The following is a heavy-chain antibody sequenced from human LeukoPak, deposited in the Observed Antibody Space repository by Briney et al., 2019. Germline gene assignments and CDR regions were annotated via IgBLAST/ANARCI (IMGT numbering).Heavy chain of an antibody. CDR1: GFTFSSYA. D-gene: IGHD3-10*01. CDR2: ISYDGNNI. Sequence: PGGSLRLSCAASGFTFSSYAMHWVRQAPGKGLEWVAIISYDGNNIYYADSVKGRFTFSRDNAKNTLYLQMNSLRPEDTAVYYCARGGGSGIYGAFDIWGQGTMITVSS. CDR3: ARGGGSGIYGAFDI. J-gene: IGHJ3*02. V-gene: IGHV3-30-3*01.